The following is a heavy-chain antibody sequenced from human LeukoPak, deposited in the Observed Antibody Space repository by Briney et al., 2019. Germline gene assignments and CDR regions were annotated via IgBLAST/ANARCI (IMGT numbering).Heavy chain of an antibody. Sequence: ASVKVSCKASGYTFTGYYMHWVRQAPGQGLEWMGWINPNSGGTNYAQKFQGRVTMTRDTSISTAYMELSRLRSDDTAVYYCARALSLTVQPERYYYYGMDVWGQGITVTVSS. V-gene: IGHV1-2*02. CDR3: ARALSLTVQPERYYYYGMDV. D-gene: IGHD1-1*01. CDR2: INPNSGGT. CDR1: GYTFTGYY. J-gene: IGHJ6*02.